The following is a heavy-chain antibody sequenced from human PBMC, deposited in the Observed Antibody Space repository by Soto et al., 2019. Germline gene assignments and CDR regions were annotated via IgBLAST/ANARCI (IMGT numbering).Heavy chain of an antibody. CDR2: TYYRSKWYN. CDR1: GDSVSSNSAA. V-gene: IGHV6-1*01. Sequence: SQTLSLTCAISGDSVSSNSAAWNWIRQSPSRGLEWLGRTYYRSKWYNDYAVSVKSRITINPDTSKNQFPLQLNSVTPEDTAVYYCARGGRGMVVLITGYYYYGMDVWGPGTTVTVSS. J-gene: IGHJ6*02. CDR3: ARGGRGMVVLITGYYYYGMDV. D-gene: IGHD3-22*01.